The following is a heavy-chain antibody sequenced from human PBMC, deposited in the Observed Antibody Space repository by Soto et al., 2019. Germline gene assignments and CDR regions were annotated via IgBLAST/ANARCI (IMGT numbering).Heavy chain of an antibody. Sequence: VQLVESGGGVVQPGRSLRLSCAASGFTFSDYAMHWVRQAPGKGLEWVAVVSHDGRNTHYADSVKGRFTISRDSSKNTVSLEMTTLRAEDTAVYYCAKGGRQWLVTSDFNYWGQGDLVTVSS. V-gene: IGHV3-30*18. CDR2: VSHDGRNT. J-gene: IGHJ4*02. CDR3: AKGGRQWLVTSDFNY. CDR1: GFTFSDYA. D-gene: IGHD6-19*01.